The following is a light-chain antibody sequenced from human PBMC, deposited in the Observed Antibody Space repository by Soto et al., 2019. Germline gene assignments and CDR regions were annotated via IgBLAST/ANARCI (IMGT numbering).Light chain of an antibody. J-gene: IGKJ1*01. CDR2: GAS. CDR3: QQCGSSPWT. V-gene: IGKV3-20*01. Sequence: EIVLKQSPGTLSLSPGERATLSCRASQSVSSSYLAWYQQKPGQAPRLLIYGASSRATGIPDRFSGSGSGTDFTRTISRLEPEDFAVYYCQQCGSSPWTFGQGAKVEIK. CDR1: QSVSSSY.